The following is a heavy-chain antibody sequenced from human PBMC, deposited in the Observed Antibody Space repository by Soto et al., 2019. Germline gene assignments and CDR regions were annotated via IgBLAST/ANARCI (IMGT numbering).Heavy chain of an antibody. CDR1: GFSLSTRGVG. D-gene: IGHD5-12*01. CDR3: ARRTSPPIRFDP. V-gene: IGHV4-39*01. Sequence: KESGPTLVKPTQTLTLTCTFSGFSLSTRGVGVGWIRQPPGKGLEWIGDIFYSGSTYYNPSLKSRVTISVDTSKNQFSLKLISVTAADTAVYYCARRTSPPIRFDPWGQGTLVTVSS. J-gene: IGHJ5*02. CDR2: IFYSGST.